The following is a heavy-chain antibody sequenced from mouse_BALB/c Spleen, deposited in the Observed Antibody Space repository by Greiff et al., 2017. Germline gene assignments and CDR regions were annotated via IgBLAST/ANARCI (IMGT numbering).Heavy chain of an antibody. CDR3: ARPLLRLGYAMDY. Sequence: DVQLVESGGGLVQPGGSRKLSCAASGFTFSSFGMHWVRQAPEKGLEWVAYISSGSSTIYYADTVKGRFTISRDNPKNTLFLQMTSLRSEDTAMYYCARPLLRLGYAMDYWGQGTSVTVSS. V-gene: IGHV5-17*02. CDR2: ISSGSSTI. CDR1: GFTFSSFG. J-gene: IGHJ4*01. D-gene: IGHD1-2*01.